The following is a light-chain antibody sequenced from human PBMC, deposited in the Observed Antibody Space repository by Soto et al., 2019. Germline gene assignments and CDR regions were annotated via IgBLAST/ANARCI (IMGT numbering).Light chain of an antibody. CDR2: DVT. J-gene: IGLJ2*01. V-gene: IGLV2-14*01. CDR3: SSYRSGTVV. Sequence: SVLTEPASVSGSPGQSITISCTGTSSDVGGSNYVSWYQQHPGIAPKLMIYDVTNRPSGVSHRFSGSRSGNTASLTISGLQAEYEADYYCSSYRSGTVVFGGGTKLTVL. CDR1: SSDVGGSNY.